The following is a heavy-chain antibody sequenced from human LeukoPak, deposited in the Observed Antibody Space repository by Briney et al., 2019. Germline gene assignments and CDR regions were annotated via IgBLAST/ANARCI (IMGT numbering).Heavy chain of an antibody. V-gene: IGHV3-48*03. J-gene: IGHJ4*02. D-gene: IGHD3-22*01. Sequence: PGGSLRLSCAPPGFTSRIYKMNWVRQAPGKGLEWVSYISSSGSTMYYADSVKGRFTISRDNAKNSLYLQMNSLRAEDTAVYYCATYYDSAGFDFDYWGQGTLVTVSS. CDR1: GFTSRIYK. CDR3: ATYYDSAGFDFDY. CDR2: ISSSGSTM.